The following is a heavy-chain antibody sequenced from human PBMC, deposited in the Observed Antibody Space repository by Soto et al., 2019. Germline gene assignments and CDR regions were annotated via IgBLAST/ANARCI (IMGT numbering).Heavy chain of an antibody. CDR3: AREAGSGWPYYYYGMDV. V-gene: IGHV1-69*12. Sequence: QVQLVQSGAEVKKPGSSVKVSCKASGGTFSSYAISWVRQAPGQGLEWMGGIIPIFGTANYAQKFQGRVTITADESTSTAYRELSSRRSEDTAVYYCAREAGSGWPYYYYGMDVWGQGTTVTVSS. CDR1: GGTFSSYA. CDR2: IIPIFGTA. J-gene: IGHJ6*02. D-gene: IGHD6-19*01.